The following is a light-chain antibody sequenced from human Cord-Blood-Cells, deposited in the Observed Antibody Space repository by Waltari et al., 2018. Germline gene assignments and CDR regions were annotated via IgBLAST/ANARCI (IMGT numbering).Light chain of an antibody. Sequence: DIKLTQSPSSLLPPVGERSPITCQASQDISNYLNWYQQKPGKAPKLLIYDASNLETGVPSRFSGSGSGTDFTFTISSLQPEDIATYYCQQYDNLPITFGQGTRLEIK. J-gene: IGKJ5*01. CDR2: DAS. V-gene: IGKV1-33*01. CDR1: QDISNY. CDR3: QQYDNLPIT.